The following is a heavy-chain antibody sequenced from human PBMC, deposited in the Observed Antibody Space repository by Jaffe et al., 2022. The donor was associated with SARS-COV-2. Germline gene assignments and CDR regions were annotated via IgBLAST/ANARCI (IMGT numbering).Heavy chain of an antibody. CDR2: ISWDGGRT. Sequence: EVQLVESGGVVVQPGGSLRLSCAASGFTFDDYAMHWVRQPPGKGLEWVSLISWDGGRTYYADSVKGRFTISRDNSKNSLYLQMNSLRAEDTALYYCAKDILGLGAAGGGFDYWGQGTLVTVSS. V-gene: IGHV3-43D*03. D-gene: IGHD6-13*01. J-gene: IGHJ4*02. CDR1: GFTFDDYA. CDR3: AKDILGLGAAGGGFDY.